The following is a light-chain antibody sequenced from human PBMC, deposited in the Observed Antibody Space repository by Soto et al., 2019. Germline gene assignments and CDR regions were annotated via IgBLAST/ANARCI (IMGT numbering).Light chain of an antibody. CDR1: QSVLYSSNNKNC. Sequence: DIVMTQSPDSLAVSLGDRATINCKSSQSVLYSSNNKNCLAWYQQKPXQAPRLLIYGASTRANGIPARFTSSGSGTELTLTINSLRSEDSAVYDYQQFDKWPTSTFGQGTKVDIK. CDR2: GAS. J-gene: IGKJ1*01. CDR3: QQFDKWPTST. V-gene: IGKV4-1*01.